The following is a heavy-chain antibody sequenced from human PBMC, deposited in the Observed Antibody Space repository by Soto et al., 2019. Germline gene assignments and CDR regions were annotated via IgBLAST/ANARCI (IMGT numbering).Heavy chain of an antibody. CDR2: MHPNSGNT. CDR3: ARGLSYRQD. D-gene: IGHD1-26*01. Sequence: QVQLVQSGAEVKKPGASVKVSCKASGYTFTSYDIYWVRQATGQGLEWMGWMHPNSGNTGYAQKFQGRVTMTRNPSITPAHMELSSLTPEDTAVYYCARGLSYRQDWGQGTRVTVSS. V-gene: IGHV1-8*01. CDR1: GYTFTSYD. J-gene: IGHJ4*02.